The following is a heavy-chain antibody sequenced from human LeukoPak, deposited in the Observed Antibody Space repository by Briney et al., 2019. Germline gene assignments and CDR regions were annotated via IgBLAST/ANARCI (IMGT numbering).Heavy chain of an antibody. J-gene: IGHJ4*02. V-gene: IGHV3-23*01. D-gene: IGHD3-10*01. CDR3: AKRGVVIRVILVGFHKEAYYFDS. CDR2: IGASGGGT. Sequence: GGSLRLSCAVSGITLSNYGMRWVRQAPGKGLEWVAGIGASGGGTNYADSVKGRFTISRDNPKNTLYLQMSSLRAEDMAVYFCAKRGVVIRVILVGFHKEAYYFDSWGQGALVTVSS. CDR1: GITLSNYG.